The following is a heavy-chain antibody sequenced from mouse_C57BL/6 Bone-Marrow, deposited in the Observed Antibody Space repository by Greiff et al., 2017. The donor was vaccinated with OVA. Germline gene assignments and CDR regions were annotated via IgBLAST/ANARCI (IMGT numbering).Heavy chain of an antibody. CDR1: GYTFTDYY. V-gene: IGHV1-26*01. CDR3: AGPLDYHGSSYWYFDV. CDR2: INPNNGGT. Sequence: EVQLQQSGPGLVKPGASVKLSCKASGYTFTDYYMTWVRQSPGKSLEWIADINPNNGGTNYNQTVKGKATLSVDKSSSTAYMELRSLTSEDSAVYYCAGPLDYHGSSYWYFDVWGTGTTVTVSS. D-gene: IGHD1-1*01. J-gene: IGHJ1*03.